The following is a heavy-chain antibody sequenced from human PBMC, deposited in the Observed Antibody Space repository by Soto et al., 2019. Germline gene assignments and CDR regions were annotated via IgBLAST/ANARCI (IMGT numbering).Heavy chain of an antibody. V-gene: IGHV1-8*01. CDR1: GYTFRSYD. Sequence: QVQLVQSGAEVKKPGASVKVSCTGAGYTFRSYDIHWVRQATGQGLEWMGWVNTNKGKTGYAHKFQGRVTMTRDMSKRAAYMEENSLTSEDTCIYYWARAYGAGYFDFWGQGTLVSVSS. CDR2: VNTNKGKT. CDR3: ARAYGAGYFDF. D-gene: IGHD3-10*01. J-gene: IGHJ5*01.